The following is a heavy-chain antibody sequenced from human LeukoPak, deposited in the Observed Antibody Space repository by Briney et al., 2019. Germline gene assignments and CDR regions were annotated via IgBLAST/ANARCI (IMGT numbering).Heavy chain of an antibody. J-gene: IGHJ6*02. V-gene: IGHV1-2*02. Sequence: ASVKVSCKASGYTFTCYYMHWVRQAPGQGHEWMGWINPNSGGTNYAQKFQGRVTMTRDTSISTAYMELSRLRSDDTAVYYCAIARDYGFGEEAASLGMDVWGQGTTVTVSS. CDR2: INPNSGGT. CDR1: GYTFTCYY. CDR3: AIARDYGFGEEAASLGMDV. D-gene: IGHD3-10*01.